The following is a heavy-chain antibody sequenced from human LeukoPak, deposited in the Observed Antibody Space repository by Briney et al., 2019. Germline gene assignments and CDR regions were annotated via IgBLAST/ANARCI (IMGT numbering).Heavy chain of an antibody. J-gene: IGHJ5*02. D-gene: IGHD5-12*01. CDR1: GGSISSHY. CDR2: IYYSGST. V-gene: IGHV4-59*11. Sequence: SETLSLTCTVSGGSISSHYWSWIRQPPGKGLEWIGYIYYSGSTYYNPSLKSRVTISVDTSKNRFSLKLSSVTAADTAVYYCARATYDPNWFDPWGQGTLVTVSS. CDR3: ARATYDPNWFDP.